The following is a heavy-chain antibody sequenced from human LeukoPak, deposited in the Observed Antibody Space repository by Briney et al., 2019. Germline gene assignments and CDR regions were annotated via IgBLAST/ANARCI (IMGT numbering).Heavy chain of an antibody. CDR2: ISAYNGNT. CDR1: GYTFTSYG. V-gene: IGHV1-18*01. J-gene: IGHJ4*02. Sequence: ASVKVSCKASGYTFTSYGISWVRQAPGQGLEWMGWISAYNGNTNYAQKLQGRVTMTSDTSTSTAYMELRSLRSDDTAVYYCARLNDFWSGYEGQGGLDYWGQGTLVTVSS. D-gene: IGHD3-3*01. CDR3: ARLNDFWSGYEGQGGLDY.